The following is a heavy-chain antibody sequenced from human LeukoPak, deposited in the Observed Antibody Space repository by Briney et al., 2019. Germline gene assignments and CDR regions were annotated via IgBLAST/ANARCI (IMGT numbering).Heavy chain of an antibody. CDR1: GGSISSSDYY. V-gene: IGHV4-39*07. D-gene: IGHD5-24*01. Sequence: SETLSLTCTVSGGSISSSDYYWGWIRQPPGKGLEWIGGIHYSGRTYYNPSLKSRVTISVDTSKNQFSLKLSSVTAADTAVYYCAREGGYNYYFDYWGQGTLVTVSS. CDR2: IHYSGRT. CDR3: AREGGYNYYFDY. J-gene: IGHJ4*02.